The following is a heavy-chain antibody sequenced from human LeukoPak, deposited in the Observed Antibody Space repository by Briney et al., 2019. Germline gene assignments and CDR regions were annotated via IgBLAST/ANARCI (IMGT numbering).Heavy chain of an antibody. CDR1: GTTFSRSA. J-gene: IGHJ4*02. CDR3: ARDDGSATMGFDS. D-gene: IGHD1-26*01. Sequence: SVKVSCTASGTTFSRSAISWVRQAPGRGLEWMGGVIPILGTTNYIQKFQAIVSITTDDSTSTAYMEVTSLKSVDTAVYYCARDDGSATMGFDSWGQGTLVIVSS. V-gene: IGHV1-69*05. CDR2: VIPILGTT.